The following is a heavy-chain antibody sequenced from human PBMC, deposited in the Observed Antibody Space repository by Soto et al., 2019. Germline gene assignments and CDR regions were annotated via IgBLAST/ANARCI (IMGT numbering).Heavy chain of an antibody. D-gene: IGHD6-13*01. Sequence: QVQLVQSGAEVKKPGASVKVSCKASGYTFTSYAMHWVRQAPGQRLEWMGWINAGNGNTKYSQKFQGRVTITRDTSASKAYMELSSLGSEDTAVYYCARDLTRGIAAAGTYWGQGTLVTVSS. V-gene: IGHV1-3*01. CDR2: INAGNGNT. J-gene: IGHJ4*02. CDR1: GYTFTSYA. CDR3: ARDLTRGIAAAGTY.